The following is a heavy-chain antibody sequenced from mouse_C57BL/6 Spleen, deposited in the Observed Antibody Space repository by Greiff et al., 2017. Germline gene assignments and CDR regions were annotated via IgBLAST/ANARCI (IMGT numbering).Heavy chain of an antibody. J-gene: IGHJ4*01. CDR1: GFTFSSYG. Sequence: VQLKQSGGDLVKPGGSLKLSCAASGFTFSSYGMSWVRPTPDTRLGWVATISSGGSYTYYPDSVKGLFTISRDNAKNTLYLQRSSLKSEDTAMYYCARQGDVYYAMDYWGQGTSVTVSS. CDR2: ISSGGSYT. V-gene: IGHV5-6*01. D-gene: IGHD2-13*01. CDR3: ARQGDVYYAMDY.